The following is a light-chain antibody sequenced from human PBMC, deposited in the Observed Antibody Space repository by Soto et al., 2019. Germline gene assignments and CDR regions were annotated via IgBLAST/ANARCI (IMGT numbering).Light chain of an antibody. CDR1: QGISSD. V-gene: IGKV1-9*01. CDR2: AAS. Sequence: DIQLTQSPSPLSASVGDRVTITCRASQGISSDFAWYQQTPGKAPKLLIYAASTLQSGVPSRFSGSGSGTEFTLTISSLQPEDFATYYCQQFSSYPITFGQGTRLEIK. CDR3: QQFSSYPIT. J-gene: IGKJ5*01.